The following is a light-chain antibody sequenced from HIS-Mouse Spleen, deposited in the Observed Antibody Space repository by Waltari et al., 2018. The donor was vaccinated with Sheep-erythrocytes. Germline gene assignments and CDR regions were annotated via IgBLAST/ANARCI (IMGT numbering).Light chain of an antibody. CDR3: CSYAGSYNHV. J-gene: IGLJ1*01. CDR1: SSDVGGYNY. CDR2: DVS. V-gene: IGLV2-11*01. Sequence: QSALTQPRSVSGSPGQSVTISCTGTSSDVGGYNYVSWYQQHPGTAPKLRIYDVSKRASGVTDRFSGSKSGNTASLTISGLQAEDEADYYCCSYAGSYNHVFATGTKVTVL.